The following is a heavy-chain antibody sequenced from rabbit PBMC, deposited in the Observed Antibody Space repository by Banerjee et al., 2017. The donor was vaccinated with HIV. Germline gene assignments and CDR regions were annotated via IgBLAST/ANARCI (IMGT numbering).Heavy chain of an antibody. CDR1: GFDLSSYYH. Sequence: QEQLEESGGGLVKPEGSLTLTCKASGFDLSSYYHMCWVRQAPGKGLEWIGCIYTGGGSTYYATWAKGRFSISKTSSTTATLQMTSLTAADTATYFCARDLSGDSYYFDLWGPGTLVTVS. J-gene: IGHJ4*01. CDR2: IYTGGGST. V-gene: IGHV1S45*01. D-gene: IGHD7-1*01. CDR3: ARDLSGDSYYFDL.